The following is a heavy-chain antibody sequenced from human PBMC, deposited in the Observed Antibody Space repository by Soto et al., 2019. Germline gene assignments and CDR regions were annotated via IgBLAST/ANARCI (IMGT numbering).Heavy chain of an antibody. CDR3: ARDEISSSWYHPVSYYYYYGMDV. CDR1: GFTFSSYW. CDR2: IKQDGSET. V-gene: IGHV3-7*01. D-gene: IGHD6-13*01. J-gene: IGHJ6*02. Sequence: GGSLRLACAASGFTFSSYWMSWVRQAPGKGREWVANIKQDGSETYYLNSVKGRLTISTDNAKNSLYLQMNSLRAEDTALYYCARDEISSSWYHPVSYYYYYGMDVWGQGTTVTAP.